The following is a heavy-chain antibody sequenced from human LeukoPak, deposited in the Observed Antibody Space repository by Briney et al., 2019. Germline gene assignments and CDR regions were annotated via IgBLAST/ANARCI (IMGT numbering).Heavy chain of an antibody. J-gene: IGHJ5*02. V-gene: IGHV4-34*01. CDR3: ARRGPSENWFDP. CDR1: GGSFSGYY. Sequence: SETLSLTCAVYGGSFSGYYWSWIRQPPGKGLEWIGEINHSGSTYYNPSLKSRVTISVDTSKNQFSLNLSSVTASDTAVYFCARRGPSENWFDPWSQGALVTVSS. CDR2: INHSGST.